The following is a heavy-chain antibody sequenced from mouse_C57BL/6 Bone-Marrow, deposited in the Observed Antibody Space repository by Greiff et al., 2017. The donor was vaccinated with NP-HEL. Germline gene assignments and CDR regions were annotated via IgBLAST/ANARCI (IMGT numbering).Heavy chain of an antibody. V-gene: IGHV1-54*01. CDR3: ARKDYDYDEGAWFAY. J-gene: IGHJ3*01. Sequence: QVQLKQSGAELVRPGTSVKVSCKASGYAFTNYLIEWVKQRPGQGLEWIGVINPGSGGTNYNEKFKGKATLTADKSSSTAYMQLSSLTSEDSAVYFCARKDYDYDEGAWFAYWAKGLWSLSLQ. CDR1: GYAFTNYL. CDR2: INPGSGGT. D-gene: IGHD2-4*01.